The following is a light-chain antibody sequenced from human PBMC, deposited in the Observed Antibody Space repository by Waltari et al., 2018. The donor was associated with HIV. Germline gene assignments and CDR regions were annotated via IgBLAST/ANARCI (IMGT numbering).Light chain of an antibody. V-gene: IGKV1-5*03. Sequence: SPSTLSASVGDTVTITCRASQSIRIWLAWFQQKPGKAPKLLIYAASSLQTGVPSRFSGSTSGTEFTLTISSLQPDDFATYYCQQYDSSPWTFGHGTKVEI. CDR2: AAS. J-gene: IGKJ1*01. CDR3: QQYDSSPWT. CDR1: QSIRIW.